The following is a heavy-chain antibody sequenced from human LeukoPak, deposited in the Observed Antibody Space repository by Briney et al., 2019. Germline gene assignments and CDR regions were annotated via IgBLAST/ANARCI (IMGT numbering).Heavy chain of an antibody. V-gene: IGHV3-21*01. J-gene: IGHJ1*01. CDR3: VRDMNTVTTCYLHH. CDR1: GFTFSSYS. D-gene: IGHD4-17*01. Sequence: GGSLRLSCAASGFTFSSYSMNWVRQAPGKGLEWVSSISRSSRHKYYADSVKGRFSISRDDADNSLFLQMNGLRVEDTADYYCVRDMNTVTTCYLHHWGQGTLVTVSS. CDR2: ISRSSRHK.